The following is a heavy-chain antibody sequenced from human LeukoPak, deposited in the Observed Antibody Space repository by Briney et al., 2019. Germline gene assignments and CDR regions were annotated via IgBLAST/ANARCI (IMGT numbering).Heavy chain of an antibody. D-gene: IGHD3-10*01. Sequence: GGSLRLSCAASGSTFSSYWMSWVRQAPGKGLEWVANIKQDGSEKYYVDSVKSRFTISRDNAKNSLYLQMNSLRAEDTAVYYCARDFRLEFDYWGQGTLVTVSS. J-gene: IGHJ4*02. CDR2: IKQDGSEK. V-gene: IGHV3-7*04. CDR1: GSTFSSYW. CDR3: ARDFRLEFDY.